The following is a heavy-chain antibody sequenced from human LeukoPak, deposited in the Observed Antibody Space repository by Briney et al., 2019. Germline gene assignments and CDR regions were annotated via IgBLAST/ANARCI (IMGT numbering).Heavy chain of an antibody. V-gene: IGHV4-34*01. J-gene: IGHJ6*02. CDR3: ARARWPYYYYYGMDV. CDR2: INHSGST. CDR1: GGSFSGYY. Sequence: SETLSLTCAVYGGSFSGYYWSWIRQPPGKGLEWIGEINHSGSTNYNPSLKSRVTISVDTSKNQFSLKPSSVTAAGTAVYYCARARWPYYYYYGMDVWGQGTTVTVSS. D-gene: IGHD4-23*01.